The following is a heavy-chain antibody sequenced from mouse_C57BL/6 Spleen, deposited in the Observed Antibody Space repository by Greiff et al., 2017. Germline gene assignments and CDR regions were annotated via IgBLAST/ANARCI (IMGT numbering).Heavy chain of an antibody. D-gene: IGHD2-3*01. Sequence: QVQLMESGAELARPGASVKLSCKASGYTFTSYGISWVKQRTGQGLEWIGEIYPRSGNTYYNEKFKGKATLTADKSSSTAYMELRSLTSEDSAVYLCAKGDGYLYYFDYWGQGTTLTVSS. CDR2: IYPRSGNT. J-gene: IGHJ2*01. V-gene: IGHV1-81*01. CDR3: AKGDGYLYYFDY. CDR1: GYTFTSYG.